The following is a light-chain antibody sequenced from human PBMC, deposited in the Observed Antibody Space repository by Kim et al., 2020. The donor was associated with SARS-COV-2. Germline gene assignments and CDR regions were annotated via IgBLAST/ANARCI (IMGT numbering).Light chain of an antibody. CDR2: TAS. CDR1: KSIRSY. CDR3: QQTFSIPYT. V-gene: IGKV1-39*01. Sequence: SASVGDSVTNTCRASKSIRSYLNWYPQRPGQAPQALIYTASTLHSGVPSRFSGSGSGTDFTFTINSLQPEDCGTYYCQQTFSIPYTFGQGTKLEIK. J-gene: IGKJ2*01.